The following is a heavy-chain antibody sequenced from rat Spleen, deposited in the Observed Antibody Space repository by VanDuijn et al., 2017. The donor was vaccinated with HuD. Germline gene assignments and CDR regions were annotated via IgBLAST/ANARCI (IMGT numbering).Heavy chain of an antibody. CDR3: ARSPSSYRPFDY. CDR2: ISTGGGNT. J-gene: IGHJ2*01. CDR1: GFTFSNYD. Sequence: EVQLVESGGGLVQPGRSLKLSCAASGFTFSNYDMAWVRQAPTKGLEWVASISTGGGNTYYRDSVKGRFTISRDNAKSTLYLQRGSLRSEDTATYYCARSPSSYRPFDYWGQGVMVTVSS. V-gene: IGHV5S23*01. D-gene: IGHD1-2*01.